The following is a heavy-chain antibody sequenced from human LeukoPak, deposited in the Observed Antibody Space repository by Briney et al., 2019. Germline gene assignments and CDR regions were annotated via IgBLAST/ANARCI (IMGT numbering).Heavy chain of an antibody. Sequence: PGGSLRLSCAASGFTFSSFSMNWVRQAPGKGLEWISYISSSGPTIYYADSVKGRFTISRDNAKNSVFLQMNSLRAEDTAVYYCARLHGAYPFDYWSQGTLVTVSS. J-gene: IGHJ4*02. CDR1: GFTFSSFS. CDR2: ISSSGPTI. CDR3: ARLHGAYPFDY. V-gene: IGHV3-48*01. D-gene: IGHD4/OR15-4a*01.